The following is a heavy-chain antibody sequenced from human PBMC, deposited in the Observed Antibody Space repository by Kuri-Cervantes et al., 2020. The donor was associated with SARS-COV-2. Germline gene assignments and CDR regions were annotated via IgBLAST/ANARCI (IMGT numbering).Heavy chain of an antibody. J-gene: IGHJ6*02. CDR1: GYTFTSYG. CDR3: ARGVQLWLSDRPVNPVRYGMDV. V-gene: IGHV1-18*04. D-gene: IGHD5-18*01. CDR2: ISAYNGNT. Sequence: ASVKVSCKASGYTFTSYGISWVRQAPGQGLEWMGWISAYNGNTNYAQKLQGRVTVTTDTSTSTAYMELRSLRSDDTAVYYCARGVQLWLSDRPVNPVRYGMDVWGQGTTVTVSS.